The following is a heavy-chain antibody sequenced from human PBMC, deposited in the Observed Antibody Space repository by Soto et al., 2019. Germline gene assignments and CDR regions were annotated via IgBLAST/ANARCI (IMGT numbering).Heavy chain of an antibody. Sequence: QVQLIQSGAEVKEPGSSVTVSCKASGGTFSNFAISWVRQAPGQGLAWMGGIIGIFGRASYAQKFQGRLTITADEYRSTSYMELSSLRSEDTAVYYCARVVVAGTSWFDPWGQGTLVTVSS. J-gene: IGHJ5*02. CDR1: GGTFSNFA. D-gene: IGHD6-19*01. CDR2: IIGIFGRA. V-gene: IGHV1-69*12. CDR3: ARVVVAGTSWFDP.